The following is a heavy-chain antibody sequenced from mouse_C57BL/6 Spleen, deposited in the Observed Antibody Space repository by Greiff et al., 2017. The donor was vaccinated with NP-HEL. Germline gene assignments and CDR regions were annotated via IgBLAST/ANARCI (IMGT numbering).Heavy chain of an antibody. V-gene: IGHV5-17*01. CDR3: AREGLNWYYFDY. J-gene: IGHJ2*01. CDR1: GFTFSDYG. D-gene: IGHD4-1*01. CDR2: ISSGSSTI. Sequence: EVMLVESGGGLVKPGGSLKLSCAASGFTFSDYGMHWVRQAPEKGLEWVSYISSGSSTIYYADTVKGRFTISRDNAKNTLFLQMTSLRSEDTAMYYCAREGLNWYYFDYWGQGTTLTVSS.